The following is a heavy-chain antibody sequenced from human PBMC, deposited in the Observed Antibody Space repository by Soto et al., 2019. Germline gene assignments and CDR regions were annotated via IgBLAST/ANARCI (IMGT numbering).Heavy chain of an antibody. J-gene: IGHJ6*02. Sequence: AGGSLRLSCAASGFTFSNAWMNWVRQAPGKGLEWVGRIKSKTDGGTTDYAAPVKGRFTISRDDSKNTLYLQMNSLKTEDTAVYYCTTDPVAGDSSGYYPPSDYRYYYYGMDVWGQGTTVTVSS. CDR2: IKSKTDGGTT. V-gene: IGHV3-15*07. CDR1: GFTFSNAW. D-gene: IGHD3-22*01. CDR3: TTDPVAGDSSGYYPPSDYRYYYYGMDV.